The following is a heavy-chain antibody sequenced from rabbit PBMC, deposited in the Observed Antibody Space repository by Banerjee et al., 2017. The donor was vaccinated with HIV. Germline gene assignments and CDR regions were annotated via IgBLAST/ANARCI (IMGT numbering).Heavy chain of an antibody. CDR2: IYPDDTHT. J-gene: IGHJ4*01. Sequence: QSLEESGGDLVKPGASLTLTCTASGFSFSNNYVMWWVRQAPGKGLEWIARIYPDDTHTNYASWAKGRFTISKTSSTTVTLQMTSLTAADTATYFCAGGADDELKLWGPGTLVTVS. CDR1: GFSFSNNYV. V-gene: IGHV1S40*01. CDR3: AGGADDELKL. D-gene: IGHD2-1*01.